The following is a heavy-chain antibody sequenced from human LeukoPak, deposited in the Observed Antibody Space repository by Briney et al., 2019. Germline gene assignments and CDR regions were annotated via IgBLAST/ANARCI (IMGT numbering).Heavy chain of an antibody. CDR3: ARQIYFDY. Sequence: GGSLRLSCETAGFTFSSYVMHWVRQAPGKGLEWVSIIYRDDSTYYADSVKGRFTISRDNSKNTLYLQMNSLRAEDTAVYYCARQIYFDYWGQGTLVTVSS. CDR2: IYRDDST. V-gene: IGHV3-66*04. J-gene: IGHJ4*02. CDR1: GFTFSSYV.